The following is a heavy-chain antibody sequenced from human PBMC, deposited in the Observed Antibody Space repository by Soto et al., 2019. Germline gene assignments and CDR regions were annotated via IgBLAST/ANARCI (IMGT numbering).Heavy chain of an antibody. CDR1: GFTFSSYG. J-gene: IGHJ4*02. CDR2: IWYDGSNK. CDR3: ARDMDYSNYVGGA. D-gene: IGHD4-4*01. V-gene: IGHV3-33*01. Sequence: GGSLRLSCAASGFTFSSYGMHWVRQAPGKGLEWVAVIWYDGSNKYYADSVKGRFTISRDNSKNTLYLQMNSLRAEDTAVYYCARDMDYSNYVGGAWGQGTLVTVSS.